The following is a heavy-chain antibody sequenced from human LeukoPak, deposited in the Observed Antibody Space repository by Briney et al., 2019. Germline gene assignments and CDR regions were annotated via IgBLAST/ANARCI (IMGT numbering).Heavy chain of an antibody. CDR1: GYTVTSYY. CDR2: IHPSGGST. D-gene: IGHD6-13*01. Sequence: ASVKLSCTASGYTVTSYYMHWVRQAPGQGLEWMGIIHPSGGSTSYAQKFQGRVTMTRDMSTSTVYMELSSLRSEDTAVYYCARSGIAAANYYFDYWGQGTLVTVSS. V-gene: IGHV1-46*01. J-gene: IGHJ4*02. CDR3: ARSGIAAANYYFDY.